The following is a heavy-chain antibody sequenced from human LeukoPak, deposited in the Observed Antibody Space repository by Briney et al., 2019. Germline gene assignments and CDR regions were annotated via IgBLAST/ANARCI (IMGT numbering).Heavy chain of an antibody. D-gene: IGHD6-19*01. V-gene: IGHV3-33*01. CDR3: ARDLVAGYYFDY. J-gene: IGHJ4*02. CDR1: GFTFSSYG. CDR2: IWYDGSNK. Sequence: PGGSLRLSCAASGFTFSSYGMHWVRQAPGKGLEWVAVIWYDGSNKYYADSVKGRFTISRDNSKNTLYLQMNSLRAEDTAVYYCARDLVAGYYFDYWGQGTLVTVSS.